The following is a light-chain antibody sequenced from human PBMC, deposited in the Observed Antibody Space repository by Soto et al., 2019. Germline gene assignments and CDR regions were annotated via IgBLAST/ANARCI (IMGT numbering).Light chain of an antibody. CDR2: RTS. CDR3: QQYSHYSRT. J-gene: IGKJ1*01. V-gene: IGKV1-5*03. CDR1: QSVDHW. Sequence: DIQLTQSPSTLSASIGDRVTITCRASQSVDHWLAWYQQKPVEAPNLLISRTSTLQSGVPSRFSGSGSGTEFTLTISGLQPDDFATYYCQQYSHYSRTFGQGTKVEI.